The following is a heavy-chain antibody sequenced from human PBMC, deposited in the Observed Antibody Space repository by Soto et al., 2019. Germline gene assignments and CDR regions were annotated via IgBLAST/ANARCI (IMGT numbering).Heavy chain of an antibody. CDR3: ARVPPAAVVTYFDY. CDR2: ISAYNGNT. D-gene: IGHD2-15*01. CDR1: GYTFTSYG. V-gene: IGHV1-18*01. J-gene: IGHJ4*02. Sequence: QVQLVQSGAEVKKPGASVKVSCKASGYTFTSYGISWVRQAPGQGLEWMGWISAYNGNTNYAQKLQGRVTMTTDTSTSAAYMKLRDLRSDDKGVYYCARVPPAAVVTYFDYWGQGTLVTVSS.